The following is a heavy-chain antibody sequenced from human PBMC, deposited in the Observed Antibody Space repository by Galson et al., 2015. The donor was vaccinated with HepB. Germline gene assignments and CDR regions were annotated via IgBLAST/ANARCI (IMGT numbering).Heavy chain of an antibody. J-gene: IGHJ6*02. CDR3: AGHPDTAMVPPPPNNYYGMDV. Sequence: QSGAEVKKPVESLRISCKGSGYSFTSYWICWVRQMPGKGRVWMGRIDPSDSDTNYTPSFQGHVTISADKSTSTAYLQWSSLKASDTAMYDCAGHPDTAMVPPPPNNYYGMDVWGQGTTVTVYS. CDR1: GYSFTSYW. D-gene: IGHD5-18*01. V-gene: IGHV5-10-1*01. CDR2: IDPSDSDT.